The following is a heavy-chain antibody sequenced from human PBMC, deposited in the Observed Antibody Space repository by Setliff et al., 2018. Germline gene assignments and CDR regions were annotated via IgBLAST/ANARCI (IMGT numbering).Heavy chain of an antibody. J-gene: IGHJ6*03. CDR3: ARMSGFQYMDV. V-gene: IGHV4-38-2*01. Sequence: PSETLSLTCVVDGMSFSEHYWAWIRQAPGKGLEWIGSISYSGSTYYNPSLESRVTISVDTSKNQFSLKLTSVTAADTAVYYCARMSGFQYMDVWGKGTTVTVSS. D-gene: IGHD3-3*01. CDR1: GMSFSEHY. CDR2: ISYSGST.